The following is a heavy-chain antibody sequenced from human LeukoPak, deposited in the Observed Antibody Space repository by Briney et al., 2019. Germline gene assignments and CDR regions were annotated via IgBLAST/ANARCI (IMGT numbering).Heavy chain of an antibody. CDR2: VYYSGST. D-gene: IGHD2-15*01. CDR1: GGSISSSSYY. Sequence: SETLSLTCTVSGGSISSSSYYWGWIRQPPGKGLEWIGSVYYSGSTCYNPSLKSRVTISVDTSKNQFSLKLTSVTAADTAVYYCARRRVYCSGGTCYHYFDYWGQGTLVTVSS. CDR3: ARRRVYCSGGTCYHYFDY. V-gene: IGHV4-39*07. J-gene: IGHJ4*02.